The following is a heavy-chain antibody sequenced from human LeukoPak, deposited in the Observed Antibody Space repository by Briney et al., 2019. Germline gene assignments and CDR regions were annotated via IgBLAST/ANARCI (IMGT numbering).Heavy chain of an antibody. CDR3: AKALRAVITRPLFDY. D-gene: IGHD3-22*01. CDR1: GFTFSSYG. CDR2: ISYDGSNK. J-gene: IGHJ4*02. Sequence: GGSLRLSCAASGFTFSSYGMHWVRQTPGKGLEWVAVISYDGSNKYYADSVKGRFTISRDNAKNSLYLQMNSLRAEDTALYYCAKALRAVITRPLFDYWGQGTLVTVSP. V-gene: IGHV3-30*18.